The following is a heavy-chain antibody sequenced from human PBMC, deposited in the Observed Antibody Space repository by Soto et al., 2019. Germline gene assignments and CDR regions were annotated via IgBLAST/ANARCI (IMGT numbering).Heavy chain of an antibody. V-gene: IGHV3-30*18. CDR2: ISYDGSNK. CDR1: GFTFSSYG. Sequence: QVQLVESGGGVVQPGRSLRLSCAASGFTFSSYGMHWVRQAPGKGLEWVAVISYDGSNKYYADSVKGRFTISRDNSKNTLYLQTNSLRAEDTAVYYCAKDRAVARLWFGELFDYWGQGTLVTVSS. J-gene: IGHJ4*02. CDR3: AKDRAVARLWFGELFDY. D-gene: IGHD3-10*01.